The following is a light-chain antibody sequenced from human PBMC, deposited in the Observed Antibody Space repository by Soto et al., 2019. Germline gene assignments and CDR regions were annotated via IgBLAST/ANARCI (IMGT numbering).Light chain of an antibody. CDR3: QQYSFYWT. Sequence: DIQMTQSPSTLPAFVGDRVTITCRASQTISHWLAWYQQKPGKVPKLLIYRASSLESGVPSRFIGTGYGTEFNLTISSLQPDDFATYYCQQYSFYWTF. CDR1: QTISHW. V-gene: IGKV1-5*03. J-gene: IGKJ1*01. CDR2: RAS.